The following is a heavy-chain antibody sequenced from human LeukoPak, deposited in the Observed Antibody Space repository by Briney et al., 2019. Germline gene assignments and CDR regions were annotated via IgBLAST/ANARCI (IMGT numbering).Heavy chain of an antibody. J-gene: IGHJ2*01. V-gene: IGHV3-30*18. Sequence: PGGSLRLSCAASGFTFSSYGMHWVRQAPGKGLEWVAVISYDGSNKYYADSVKGRFTISRDNSKNTLYLQMNSLRAEDTAVYYCAKVAPLGDGDFWYFDLWGRGTLVTASS. CDR2: ISYDGSNK. CDR3: AKVAPLGDGDFWYFDL. D-gene: IGHD4-17*01. CDR1: GFTFSSYG.